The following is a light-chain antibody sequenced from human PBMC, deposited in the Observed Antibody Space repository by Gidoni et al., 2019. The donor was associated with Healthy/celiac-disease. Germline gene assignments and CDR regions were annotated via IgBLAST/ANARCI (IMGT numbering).Light chain of an antibody. J-gene: IGKJ2*01. Sequence: AIQLTPSPSSRSSSVGDRVHITCRASQDISSALAWYQLKPGKAPKLLVHDGPSLESGVPSRFSGSGSGTDFTITISSLQPEDFATYYCQQFNSYPYTFGQGTKLEIK. CDR1: QDISSA. V-gene: IGKV1-13*02. CDR3: QQFNSYPYT. CDR2: DGP.